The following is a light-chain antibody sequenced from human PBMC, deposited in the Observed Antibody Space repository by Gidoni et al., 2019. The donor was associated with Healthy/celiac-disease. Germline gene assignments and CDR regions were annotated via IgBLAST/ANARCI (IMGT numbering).Light chain of an antibody. J-gene: IGKJ4*01. CDR1: QGISTW. V-gene: IGKV1-12*01. Sequence: DIQMTQSPASLSASVGDRVTITCRASQGISTWLAWYQQKPVPSRFSGSGSGTDFTLTISSLQPEDFATYYCQQANSFPLTFGGGTKVEIK. CDR3: QQANSFPLT.